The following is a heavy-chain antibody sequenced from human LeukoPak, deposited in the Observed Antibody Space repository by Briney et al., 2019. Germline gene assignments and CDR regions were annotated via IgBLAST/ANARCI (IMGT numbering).Heavy chain of an antibody. CDR1: GFTFSSYS. Sequence: PGGSLRLSCAASGFTFSSYSMNWVRQAPGKGLEWVSSISSSSSYIYYADSVKGRFTISRDNAKNSLYLQMNSLRAEDTAVYYCARGYSSSWDEVDWFDPWGQGTLVTVSS. J-gene: IGHJ5*02. V-gene: IGHV3-21*01. CDR2: ISSSSSYI. D-gene: IGHD6-13*01. CDR3: ARGYSSSWDEVDWFDP.